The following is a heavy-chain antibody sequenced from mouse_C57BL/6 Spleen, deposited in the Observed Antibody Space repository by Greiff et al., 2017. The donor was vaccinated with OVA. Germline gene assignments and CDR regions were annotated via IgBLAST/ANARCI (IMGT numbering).Heavy chain of an antibody. D-gene: IGHD1-1*01. J-gene: IGHJ4*01. CDR3: ARISYYYGSSYYAMDY. CDR1: GYTFTSYW. Sequence: QVQLQQPGAELVKPGASVKLSCKASGYTFTSYWMHWVKQRPGRGLEWIGRIDPNSGGTKYNEKFKCKATLTVDKPSSTAYMQLSSLTSEDSAVYYCARISYYYGSSYYAMDYWGQGTSVTVSS. CDR2: IDPNSGGT. V-gene: IGHV1-72*01.